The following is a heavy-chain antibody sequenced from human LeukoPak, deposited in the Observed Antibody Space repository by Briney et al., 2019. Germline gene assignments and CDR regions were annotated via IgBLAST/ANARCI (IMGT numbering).Heavy chain of an antibody. Sequence: ASVKVSCKASGHIFTSYYMHWVRQAPGQGLEWMGIINPSGGSTSYAQKFQGRVTMTRDTSTSTVYMELSSLRSEDTAVYYCARDFSGAHFDSWGQGTLVTVSS. CDR2: INPSGGST. CDR3: ARDFSGAHFDS. V-gene: IGHV1-46*01. CDR1: GHIFTSYY. J-gene: IGHJ4*02. D-gene: IGHD7-27*01.